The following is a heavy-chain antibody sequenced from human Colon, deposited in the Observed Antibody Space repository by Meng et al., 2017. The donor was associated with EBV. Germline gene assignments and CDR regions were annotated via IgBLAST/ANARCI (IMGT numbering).Heavy chain of an antibody. Sequence: HARDSGQGPVQPSGPLALPCAFTGYSISKNCWSWGRQPQGKGLEWIGEIYQSGTTKYNPSLRSRVTISVETSKNQFSLKVKSVTAADTAVYFCARLYPPDQWLLTSDTSEYWGQGTLVTVSS. CDR2: IYQSGTT. D-gene: IGHD6-19*01. CDR1: GYSISKNC. J-gene: IGHJ4*02. V-gene: IGHV4-4*02. CDR3: ARLYPPDQWLLTSDTSEY.